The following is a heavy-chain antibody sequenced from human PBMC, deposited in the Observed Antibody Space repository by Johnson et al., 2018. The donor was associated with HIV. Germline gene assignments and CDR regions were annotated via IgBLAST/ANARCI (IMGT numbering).Heavy chain of an antibody. Sequence: VQLVESGGGLVQPGGSLRLSCAASGFTFSSYAMSWVRQAPGKGLEWVSIISGSGSNTYYADSVKGRFTISRDNSKNTLYLQMNSLRAEDTAVYYCARGGSSVYYIFRAFDIWGQGTMVTVSS. CDR3: ARGGSSVYYIFRAFDI. CDR2: ISGSGSNT. J-gene: IGHJ3*02. V-gene: IGHV3-23*04. D-gene: IGHD3-22*01. CDR1: GFTFSSYA.